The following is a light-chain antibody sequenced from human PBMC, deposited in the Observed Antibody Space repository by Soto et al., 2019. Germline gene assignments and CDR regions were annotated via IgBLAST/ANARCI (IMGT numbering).Light chain of an antibody. Sequence: SYELTQPPSVSVAPGKTARITCGGNNIGSKSVHWYQQKPGQAPVLVIYYDSDRPSGIPERFSGSNSGNTATLTISRVEAGDEADYYCQVWDSSRHVVFGGGNKLTVL. CDR2: YDS. J-gene: IGLJ2*01. CDR1: NIGSKS. CDR3: QVWDSSRHVV. V-gene: IGLV3-21*04.